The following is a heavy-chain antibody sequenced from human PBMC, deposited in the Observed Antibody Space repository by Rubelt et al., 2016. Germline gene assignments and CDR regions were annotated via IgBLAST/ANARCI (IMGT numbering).Heavy chain of an antibody. Sequence: EVQLVQSGAEVKKPGESLKISCQGSGYNFAKSWIGWVRQMSGKGLEWMGIIYPGDSDTRYNPSFRGQVTISADKSISTAYLQWSSLKASDTALYYWARLPQNTYYFDYWGQGALVMVSS. CDR2: IYPGDSDT. J-gene: IGHJ4*02. V-gene: IGHV5-51*03. CDR3: ARLPQNTYYFDY. CDR1: GYNFAKSW.